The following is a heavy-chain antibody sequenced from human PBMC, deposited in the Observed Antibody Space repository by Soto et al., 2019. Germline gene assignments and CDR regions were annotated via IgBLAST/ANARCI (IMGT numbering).Heavy chain of an antibody. V-gene: IGHV4-59*01. CDR3: ARSRRSQYSSSSLGFYYYYMDL. D-gene: IGHD6-6*01. J-gene: IGHJ6*03. CDR2: VSYSGST. Sequence: SETLSLTCTVSGGSISSYYWSWIRQPPGKGLEWLGYVSYSGSTNYNPSLKSRVAISVDTSKNQFSLKLGSVTAADTAVYYCARSRRSQYSSSSLGFYYYYMDLWGKGTTVTVSS. CDR1: GGSISSYY.